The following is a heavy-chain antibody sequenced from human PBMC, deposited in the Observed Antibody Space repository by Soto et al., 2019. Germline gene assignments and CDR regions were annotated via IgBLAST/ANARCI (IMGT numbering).Heavy chain of an antibody. CDR1: GDSVRSSNW. Sequence: PSETLSLTCAVSGDSVRSSNWWTWVRQSPGKGLEWIGEIYHLGGTNYNPSLKSRVTISVDMAKNQVSLKLSSVTAADTAVYYCATMKKPRGYYYGLNAWGQGTTVTVSS. V-gene: IGHV4-4*02. J-gene: IGHJ6*02. CDR3: ATMKKPRGYYYGLNA. CDR2: IYHLGGT.